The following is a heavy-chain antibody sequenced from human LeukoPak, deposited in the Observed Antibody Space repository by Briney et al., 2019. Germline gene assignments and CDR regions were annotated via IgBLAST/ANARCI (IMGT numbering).Heavy chain of an antibody. CDR1: GGSISSYY. J-gene: IGHJ6*02. CDR3: ARDGRPIAAAGHYYYGMDV. D-gene: IGHD6-13*01. CDR2: IYTSGST. V-gene: IGHV4-4*07. Sequence: PSETLSLTCTVSGGSISSYYWSWIRQPAGKGLEWIGRIYTSGSTNYSPSLKGRVTMSVDTSKNQFSLKLSSVTAADTAVYYCARDGRPIAAAGHYYYGMDVWGQGTTVTVSS.